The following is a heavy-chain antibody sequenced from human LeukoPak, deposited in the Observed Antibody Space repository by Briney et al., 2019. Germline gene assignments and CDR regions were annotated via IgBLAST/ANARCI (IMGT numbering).Heavy chain of an antibody. D-gene: IGHD6-13*01. V-gene: IGHV1-69*05. CDR3: ARDSWDSSWTRPFDP. CDR2: IIPIFGTA. Sequence: ASVKVSCKASGGTFSSYAISWVRQAPGQGLEWMGRIIPIFGTANYAQKFQGRVTITTDESTSTAYMELSSLRSEDTAVYYCARDSWDSSWTRPFDPWGQGTLVTVSS. J-gene: IGHJ5*02. CDR1: GGTFSSYA.